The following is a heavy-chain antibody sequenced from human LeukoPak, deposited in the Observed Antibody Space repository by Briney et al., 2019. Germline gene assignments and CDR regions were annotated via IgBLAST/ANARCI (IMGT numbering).Heavy chain of an antibody. CDR2: IWYDGSNK. Sequence: GGSLRLSCAASGFTFRSHGMHWVRQAPGKGLEWVAFIWYDGSNKYYTDSVKGRFTISRDNSKNTLYLQMNSLRAEDTAVYYCARVGILGYCSGGSCYWHGMDVWGQGTTVTVSS. V-gene: IGHV3-33*01. J-gene: IGHJ6*02. CDR3: ARVGILGYCSGGSCYWHGMDV. D-gene: IGHD2-15*01. CDR1: GFTFRSHG.